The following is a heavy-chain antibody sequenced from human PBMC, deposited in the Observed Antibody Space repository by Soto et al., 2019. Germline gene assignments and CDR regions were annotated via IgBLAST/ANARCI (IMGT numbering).Heavy chain of an antibody. J-gene: IGHJ4*02. CDR3: ATSFDSSGYYGGRLDN. V-gene: IGHV3-53*01. Sequence: EEPLVESGGGLIQPGGSLRLSCAASGFAVSSNYMSWVRQAPGKGLEWVSAMYSDGDTYYADSVRGRFTISRDNAKNTLYLQMNGLRHEDVTVYYCATSFDSSGYYGGRLDNWGQGTLVTVSS. D-gene: IGHD3-22*01. CDR1: GFAVSSNY. CDR2: MYSDGDT.